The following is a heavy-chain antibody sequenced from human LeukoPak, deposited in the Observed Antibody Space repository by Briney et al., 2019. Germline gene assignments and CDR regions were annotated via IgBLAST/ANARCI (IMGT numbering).Heavy chain of an antibody. J-gene: IGHJ4*02. CDR2: ISGSGGST. V-gene: IGHV3-23*01. D-gene: IGHD3-10*01. CDR3: AGTPIGYYYGSGSYFDY. CDR1: GFTFSSYA. Sequence: GGSLRLSCAASGFTFSSYAMSWVRQAPGKGLEWVSAISGSGGSTYYADSVKGRFTISRDNSKNTLYLQMNSLRAEDTAVYYCAGTPIGYYYGSGSYFDYWGQGTLVTVSS.